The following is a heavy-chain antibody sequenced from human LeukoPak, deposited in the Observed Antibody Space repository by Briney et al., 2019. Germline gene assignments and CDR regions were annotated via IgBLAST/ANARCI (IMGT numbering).Heavy chain of an antibody. D-gene: IGHD3-10*01. CDR2: IKQDGSEK. CDR1: GFTFISYW. Sequence: GGSLRLSCAASGFTFISYWMSWVRQAPGKGLEWVANIKQDGSEKYYVDSVKGRFTISRDNAKNSLYLQMNSLRAEDTAVYYCARPGVYYYYYMDVWGKGTTVTVSS. CDR3: ARPGVYYYYYMDV. J-gene: IGHJ6*03. V-gene: IGHV3-7*01.